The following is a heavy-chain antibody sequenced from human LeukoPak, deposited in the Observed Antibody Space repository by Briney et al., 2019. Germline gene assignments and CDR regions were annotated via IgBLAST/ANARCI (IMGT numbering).Heavy chain of an antibody. J-gene: IGHJ3*02. CDR3: ATYGDHDAYDT. D-gene: IGHD2-21*02. CDR1: GGSISSSSYY. CDR2: IYYSGST. Sequence: KPSETLSLTCTVSGGSISSSSYYWGWIRQPPGKGLEWIGSIYYSGSTYYNPSLKSRVTISVDTSKNQFSLKVSSVTAADTAVYFCATYGDHDAYDTWGQGTMVTVSS. V-gene: IGHV4-39*07.